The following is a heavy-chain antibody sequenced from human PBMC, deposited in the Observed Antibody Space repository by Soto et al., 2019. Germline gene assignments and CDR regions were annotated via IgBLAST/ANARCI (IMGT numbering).Heavy chain of an antibody. D-gene: IGHD4-17*01. CDR1: EFTFSTYA. J-gene: IGHJ3*02. CDR2: ISDSGSST. CDR3: AKDLSTGVTRGAFDI. Sequence: EVQLLESGGGLVQPGGSLRLSCAASEFTFSTYAMSWVRQAPGKGLEWVSVISDSGSSTYYADAVEGRFTISRDNSKNTLYLQMSSLRAEDTAVYYCAKDLSTGVTRGAFDIWGQGTTVTVSS. V-gene: IGHV3-23*01.